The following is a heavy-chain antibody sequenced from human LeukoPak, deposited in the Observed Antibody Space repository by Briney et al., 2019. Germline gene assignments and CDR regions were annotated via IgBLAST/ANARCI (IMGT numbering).Heavy chain of an antibody. D-gene: IGHD6-13*01. CDR3: AKSSSSWEDSFEI. V-gene: IGHV3-23*01. Sequence: GGSLRLSCAASGNTFNTDAMSWVRQAPGKGLEWVSGFSGSGSTHYADSVKGRFTISRDKSKSTLFVQMNSLRAEDTAVYYCAKSSSSWEDSFEIWGQGTMVTVSS. CDR1: GNTFNTDA. CDR2: FSGSGST. J-gene: IGHJ3*02.